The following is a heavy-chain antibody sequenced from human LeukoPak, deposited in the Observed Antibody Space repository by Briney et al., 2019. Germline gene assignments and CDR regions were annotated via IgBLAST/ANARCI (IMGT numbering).Heavy chain of an antibody. CDR2: IKQDGSEK. Sequence: PGGSLRLSCAASGFTFSTYSMNWVRQAPGKGLEWVANIKQDGSEKYYVDSVKGRFTISRDNAKNSLYLQMNSLRAEDTAVYYCARGWNYVRYWGQGTLVTVSS. J-gene: IGHJ4*02. CDR3: ARGWNYVRY. V-gene: IGHV3-7*05. D-gene: IGHD1-7*01. CDR1: GFTFSTYS.